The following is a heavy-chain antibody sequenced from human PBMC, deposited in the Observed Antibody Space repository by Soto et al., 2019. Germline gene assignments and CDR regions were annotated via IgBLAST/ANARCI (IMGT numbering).Heavy chain of an antibody. V-gene: IGHV1-2*02. CDR1: GYSFSEFR. CDR2: VNPINGNT. Sequence: QVQLVQSGAEVKKPGASVKVSCKTSGYSFSEFRMHWVRQAPGQGLEWMGWVNPINGNTNYAQDFQGRVTMTRDASTKPVYMELSSLTSDDTSTVYCARENWQIDYWGQGTLITVSS. CDR3: ARENWQIDY. J-gene: IGHJ4*02.